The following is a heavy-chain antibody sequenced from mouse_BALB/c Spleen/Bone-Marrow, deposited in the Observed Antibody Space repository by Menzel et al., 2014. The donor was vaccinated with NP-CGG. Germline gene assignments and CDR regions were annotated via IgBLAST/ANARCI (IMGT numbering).Heavy chain of an antibody. CDR1: GFNIKDTY. D-gene: IGHD1-1*01. CDR2: IDPANGNT. Sequence: EVQLQQSGAALVKPGASVKLSCTASGFNIKDTYMHWVKQRPEQGLEWIGRIDPANGNTKYDPKFQGKATITADTSSNTAYLQLSSLTSEDTAVYYCASYYYGHYFDYWGQGTTLTVSS. J-gene: IGHJ2*01. V-gene: IGHV14-3*02. CDR3: ASYYYGHYFDY.